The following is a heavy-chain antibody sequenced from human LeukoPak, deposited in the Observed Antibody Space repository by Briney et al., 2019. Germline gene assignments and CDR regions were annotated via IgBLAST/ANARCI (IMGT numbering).Heavy chain of an antibody. Sequence: GGSLRLSCAASGFTFSSYWMSWVRQAPGKGLEWVANIKQDGSEKYYVDSVKGRFTISRDNAKNSLYLQMNSLRAEDTAVYYCARSPGSYYEYYFDYWGQGTLVTVSS. CDR3: ARSPGSYYEYYFDY. J-gene: IGHJ4*02. D-gene: IGHD1-26*01. V-gene: IGHV3-7*01. CDR1: GFTFSSYW. CDR2: IKQDGSEK.